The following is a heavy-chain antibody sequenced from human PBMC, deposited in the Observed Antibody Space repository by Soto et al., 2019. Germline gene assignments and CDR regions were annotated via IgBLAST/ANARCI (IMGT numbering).Heavy chain of an antibody. CDR3: ARGKPSGYRFGPRNFFYYGMDV. J-gene: IGHJ6*02. Sequence: PSETLSLTCGVFSGSLTDHYWTWIRQTPGKGLEWIGEINHSGLTDYNPSLKSRVTLSLDTSKNQFSLKVTALTAADTAVYYCARGKPSGYRFGPRNFFYYGMDVWGPGTTVTVSS. V-gene: IGHV4-34*01. D-gene: IGHD5-18*01. CDR1: SGSLTDHY. CDR2: INHSGLT.